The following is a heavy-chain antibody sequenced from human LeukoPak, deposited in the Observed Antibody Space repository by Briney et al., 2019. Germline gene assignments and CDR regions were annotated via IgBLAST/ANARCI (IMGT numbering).Heavy chain of an antibody. J-gene: IGHJ4*02. Sequence: PGGSLSLSCEVSGFSLSNFAMSWVRQAAGKGLEWVSAISGSGGSTYYAGSVQGRFTISRDNSKNTLYLQMNSLRAEDTAVYYCEKDAIGQYRTYYFDHWGQGTLVPVSS. V-gene: IGHV3-23*01. CDR3: EKDAIGQYRTYYFDH. CDR1: GFSLSNFA. CDR2: ISGSGGST. D-gene: IGHD1-1*01.